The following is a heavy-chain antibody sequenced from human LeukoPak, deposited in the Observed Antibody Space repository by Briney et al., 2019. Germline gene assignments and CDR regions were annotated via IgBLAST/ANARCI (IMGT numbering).Heavy chain of an antibody. Sequence: GGSLRLSCAASGFTFSSYAMRWVRQAPGKGVEWVSAISGSGGSTYYADSVKGRFTISRDNSKNTLYLQMNSLRAEDTAVYYSAKARYQFSVRGYYYGMDVWGKGTTVTVSS. CDR1: GFTFSSYA. CDR2: ISGSGGST. V-gene: IGHV3-23*01. D-gene: IGHD4-17*01. J-gene: IGHJ6*04. CDR3: AKARYQFSVRGYYYGMDV.